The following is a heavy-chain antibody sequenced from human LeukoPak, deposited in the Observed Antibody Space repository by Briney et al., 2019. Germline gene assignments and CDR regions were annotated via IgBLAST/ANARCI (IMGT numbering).Heavy chain of an antibody. D-gene: IGHD6-19*01. CDR1: GFTFSSYG. CDR2: ISYDGSNK. V-gene: IGHV3-30*03. Sequence: GGSLRLSCAASGFTFSSYGMHWVRQAPGKGLEWVAVISYDGSNKYYADSVKGRFTISRDNSKNTLYLQMNSLRAEDTAVYYCARALAVAGCFDYWGQGTLVTVSS. J-gene: IGHJ4*02. CDR3: ARALAVAGCFDY.